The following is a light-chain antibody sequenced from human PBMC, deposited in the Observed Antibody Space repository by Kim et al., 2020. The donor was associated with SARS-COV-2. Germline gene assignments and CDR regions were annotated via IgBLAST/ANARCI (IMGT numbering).Light chain of an antibody. CDR3: QQYGTSPYT. V-gene: IGKV3-20*01. CDR2: GAS. J-gene: IGKJ2*01. CDR1: QSVTSSY. Sequence: EIVLTQSPGTLSLSPGDRATLSCRASQSVTSSYLAWFQQKPGQGPRLLIYGASSRATDIPDRFSGSGSGTDFTLTISRLESEDFAVYYCQQYGTSPYTFGQGTKLGI.